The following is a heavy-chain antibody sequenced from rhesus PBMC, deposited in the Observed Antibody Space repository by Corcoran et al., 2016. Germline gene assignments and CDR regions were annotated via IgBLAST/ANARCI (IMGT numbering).Heavy chain of an antibody. CDR2: ISGSGGST. J-gene: IGHJ4*01. D-gene: IGHD5-24*01. Sequence: QLQLQESGPGLVKPSETLSLTCAVSGGSISSNYWSWSRQPPGKGLEWMGRISGSGGSTDYNPSLKSRVTISTDTSKTQFSLKLSSVTAADTAVYYCARDMRYSGLDYWGQGVLVTVSS. CDR1: GGSISSNY. CDR3: ARDMRYSGLDY. V-gene: IGHV4-173*01.